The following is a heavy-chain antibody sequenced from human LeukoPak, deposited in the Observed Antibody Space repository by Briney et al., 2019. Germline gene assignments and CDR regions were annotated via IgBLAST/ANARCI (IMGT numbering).Heavy chain of an antibody. Sequence: ASVKVSCKASGYTFTSYGISWVRQAPGQGLEWMGWISAYNGNTNYAQKLQGRVTMTTDTSTSTAYMELRSLRPDDTAVYYCARDLVFLDSGRKAFDIWGQGTMVTVSS. CDR2: ISAYNGNT. CDR1: GYTFTSYG. CDR3: ARDLVFLDSGRKAFDI. J-gene: IGHJ3*02. D-gene: IGHD3-10*01. V-gene: IGHV1-18*01.